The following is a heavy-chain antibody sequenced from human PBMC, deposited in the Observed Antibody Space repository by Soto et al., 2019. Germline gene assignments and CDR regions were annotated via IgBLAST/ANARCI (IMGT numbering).Heavy chain of an antibody. Sequence: ASVKVSCKASGYTFDTFAILWVRQAPGQRPEWMGWLNTGNGNTKYSPKFQGRVTMTRDTSASTAYMELSSLKSEDTAVYYCARGERLYFYCYGMDVWGQGSTVTVSS. V-gene: IGHV1-3*04. D-gene: IGHD3-3*01. CDR3: ARGERLYFYCYGMDV. J-gene: IGHJ6*02. CDR2: LNTGNGNT. CDR1: GYTFDTFA.